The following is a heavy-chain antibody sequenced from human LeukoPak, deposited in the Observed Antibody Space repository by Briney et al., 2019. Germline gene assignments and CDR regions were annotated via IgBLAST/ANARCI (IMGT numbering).Heavy chain of an antibody. CDR2: ISTGSDTI. CDR1: GFIFTSYS. V-gene: IGHV3-48*02. CDR3: ARDALHPRWYSDL. Sequence: GGSLRLSCAASGFIFTSYSMNWVRQAPGKGLEWVSYISTGSDTIYYTDSVKGRFTISRDNAKNSLYLQMNSLRDEDTAVYYCARDALHPRWYSDLWGRGTLLTVSS. J-gene: IGHJ2*01.